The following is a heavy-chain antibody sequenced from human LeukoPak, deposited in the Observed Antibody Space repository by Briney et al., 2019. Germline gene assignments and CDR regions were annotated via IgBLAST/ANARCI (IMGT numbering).Heavy chain of an antibody. CDR1: GFTFSSYW. V-gene: IGHV3-74*01. D-gene: IGHD3-16*01. CDR3: SSPSLGPD. CDR2: IKSDGSTT. Sequence: VGSLRLSRVASGFTFSSYWMHWVRQPPGKGLVWVSRIKSDGSTTNYADSVKGRFTISRDNAKNTVYLQMNSLRAEDTAVYYCSSPSLGPDWGQGTLVTVSS. J-gene: IGHJ4*02.